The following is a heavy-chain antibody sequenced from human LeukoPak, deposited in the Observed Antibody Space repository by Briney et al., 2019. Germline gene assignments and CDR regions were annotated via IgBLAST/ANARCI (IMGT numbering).Heavy chain of an antibody. CDR1: GFIFSGYW. Sequence: PGGALRLSCAASGFIFSGYWMSWVRQAPGKGREWVASIKRDGSEIHYVDSVKGRFTVSRDNAKNSLYLQMNSLRGDDTAVYYCARGYSGYVFFDYWGQGTLVTVSS. CDR3: ARGYSGYVFFDY. V-gene: IGHV3-7*04. D-gene: IGHD5-12*01. CDR2: IKRDGSEI. J-gene: IGHJ4*02.